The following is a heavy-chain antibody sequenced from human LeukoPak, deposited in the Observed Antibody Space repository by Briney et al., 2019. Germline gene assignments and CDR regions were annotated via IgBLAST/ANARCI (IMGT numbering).Heavy chain of an antibody. J-gene: IGHJ4*02. D-gene: IGHD3-3*01. CDR1: GGTFSSYAIS. V-gene: IGHV4-39*01. CDR2: IYYSGST. Sequence: SCKASGGTFSSYAISWVRQAPGKGLEWIGSIYYSGSTYYNPSLKSRVTISVDTSKNQFSLKLSSVTAADTAVYYCARGVGLRFLEWLLYFDYWGQGTLVTVSS. CDR3: ARGVGLRFLEWLLYFDY.